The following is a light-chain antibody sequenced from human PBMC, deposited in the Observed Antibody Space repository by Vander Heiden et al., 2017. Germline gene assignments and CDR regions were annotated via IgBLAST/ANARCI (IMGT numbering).Light chain of an antibody. CDR2: DAS. CDR1: QSVSSS. V-gene: IGKV3-11*01. J-gene: IGKJ5*01. Sequence: EIVLTQSPATLSLSPGERATLSCRASQSVSSSLAWYQQKPGQAPRLLIYDASDRATGIPARFSGSGYGTDFTLTISSLEPEDFAVYYCQQRSNWPITFGQGTRLEMK. CDR3: QQRSNWPIT.